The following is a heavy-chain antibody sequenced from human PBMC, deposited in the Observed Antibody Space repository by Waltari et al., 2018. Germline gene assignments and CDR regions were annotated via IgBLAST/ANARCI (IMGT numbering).Heavy chain of an antibody. V-gene: IGHV1-69*12. CDR3: ARAAGAKYYYDSSGYWDY. CDR2: IIPIFGTA. Sequence: QVQLVQSGAEVKKPGSSVKVSCKASGGTFSSYDISWVRQAPGHGLEWMGGIIPIFGTANYAQKFQGRVTITADESTSTAYMELSSLRSEDTAVYYCARAAGAKYYYDSSGYWDYWGQGTLVTVSS. J-gene: IGHJ4*02. D-gene: IGHD3-22*01. CDR1: GGTFSSYD.